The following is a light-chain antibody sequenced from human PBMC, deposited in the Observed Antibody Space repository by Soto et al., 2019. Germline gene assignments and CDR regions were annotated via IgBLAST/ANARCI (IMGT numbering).Light chain of an antibody. CDR2: GYK. Sequence: QSVLTQPPSVSGAPGQRITISCTGTSSNVGAGYDVHWYQHLPGRAPRLLVYGYKNRASGIPDRFSVSRSGTSDSLAITGLQAEDEAECFCQSFDISLRGFVFGGGTKVTVL. J-gene: IGLJ1*01. V-gene: IGLV1-40*02. CDR3: QSFDISLRGFV. CDR1: SSNVGAGYD.